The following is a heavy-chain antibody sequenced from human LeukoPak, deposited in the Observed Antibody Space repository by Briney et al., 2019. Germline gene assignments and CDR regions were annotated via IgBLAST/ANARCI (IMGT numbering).Heavy chain of an antibody. D-gene: IGHD3-3*01. CDR3: ARLDDFWSGSGSFDI. CDR1: GGSISSTNYY. V-gene: IGHV4-39*01. Sequence: SETLSLTCTVSGGSISSTNYYWGWVRQPPGKGLEWIGNVYYNGFTYYSPSLKSRVTISVDTSKNQFSLKLTSVTAADTAVYYCARLDDFWSGSGSFDIWGQGTLVTVSS. J-gene: IGHJ3*02. CDR2: VYYNGFT.